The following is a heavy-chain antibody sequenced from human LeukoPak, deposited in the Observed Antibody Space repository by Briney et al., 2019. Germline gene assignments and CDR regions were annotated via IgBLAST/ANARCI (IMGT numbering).Heavy chain of an antibody. D-gene: IGHD2-2*01. CDR2: ISYDGGNK. V-gene: IGHV3-30-3*01. Sequence: PGRSLRPSCAASGFTFSSYAMHWVRQAPGKGLEWVAVISYDGGNKYYADSVKGRFTISRDNSKNTLYLQMNSLRAGDTAVYSCARGGGSCSSTSCYFRWFDPWGQGTLVTVSS. J-gene: IGHJ5*02. CDR3: ARGGGSCSSTSCYFRWFDP. CDR1: GFTFSSYA.